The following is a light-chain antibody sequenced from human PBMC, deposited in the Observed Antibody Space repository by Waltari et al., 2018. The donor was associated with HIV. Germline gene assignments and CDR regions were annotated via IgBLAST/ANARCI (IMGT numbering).Light chain of an antibody. V-gene: IGLV3-1*01. CDR1: KLEKKE. Sequence: SYELTQPPAVSVSPGQTASITCSGNKLEKKEVSWYQQRPGQSPVLVIYQDMKRPLGIPQRISGSNSGNTATLTISGLQAADEADYFCCSYASNYILIFGGGTKLTVL. CDR2: QDM. CDR3: CSYASNYILI. J-gene: IGLJ2*01.